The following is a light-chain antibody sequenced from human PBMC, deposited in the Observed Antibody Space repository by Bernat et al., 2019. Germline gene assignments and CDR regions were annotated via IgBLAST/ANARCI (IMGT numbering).Light chain of an antibody. J-gene: IGLJ1*01. CDR2: DVT. Sequence: QSALTQPASVSGSPGQSITISCTGTTSDVGGYNYVSWYQQHPGKAPKLMIIDVTTRPSGVPNRFSGSKSGNTASLTISALQAEDEADYYCISYTSISTYVFGTGTKVTV. CDR1: TSDVGGYNY. CDR3: ISYTSISTYV. V-gene: IGLV2-14*03.